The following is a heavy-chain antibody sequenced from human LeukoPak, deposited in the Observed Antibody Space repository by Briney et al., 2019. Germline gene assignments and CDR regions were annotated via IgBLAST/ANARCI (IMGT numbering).Heavy chain of an antibody. CDR2: ISSSGSTI. J-gene: IGHJ4*02. CDR3: AREGYIAVAGSFDY. V-gene: IGHV3-48*03. CDR1: GFTFSSYE. Sequence: GGSLRLSCAASGFTFSSYEMNWVRQAPGKGLEWVSYISSSGSTIYYADSVKGRFTISRDNAKNSLYLQMNSLRAEDTAVYYCAREGYIAVAGSFDYWGQGPLVTVSS. D-gene: IGHD6-19*01.